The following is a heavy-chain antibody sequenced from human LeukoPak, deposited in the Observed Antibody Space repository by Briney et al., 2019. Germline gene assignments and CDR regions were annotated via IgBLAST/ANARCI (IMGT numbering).Heavy chain of an antibody. CDR3: AGDLGGGGWFDP. D-gene: IGHD3-10*01. Sequence: GGSLRLSCAASGFTFSNYSMNWVRQAPGKGLEWVSSISSSSTYIYYADSLKGRFTISRDNAKNSLYLQMNSLRAEDTAVYYCAGDLGGGGWFDPWGQGTLVTVSS. V-gene: IGHV3-21*01. CDR1: GFTFSNYS. J-gene: IGHJ5*02. CDR2: ISSSSTYI.